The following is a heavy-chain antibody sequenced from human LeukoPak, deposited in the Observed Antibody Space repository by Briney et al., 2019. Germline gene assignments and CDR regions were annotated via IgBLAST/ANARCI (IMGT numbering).Heavy chain of an antibody. CDR2: ISSSGGST. J-gene: IGHJ4*02. CDR1: GSTFSSYG. CDR3: AKGAWYNWNHYFDY. Sequence: SGGSLRLSCTASGSTFSSYGMSWVRQAPGKGLEWVSAISSSGGSTYYADSVKGRLTISRDNSKNTLYLQMNSLRAEDTAVYYCAKGAWYNWNHYFDYWGQGTLVTVSS. D-gene: IGHD1-20*01. V-gene: IGHV3-23*01.